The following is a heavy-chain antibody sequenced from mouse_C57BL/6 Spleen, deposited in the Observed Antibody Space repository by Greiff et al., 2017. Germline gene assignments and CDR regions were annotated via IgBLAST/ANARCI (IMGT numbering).Heavy chain of an antibody. Sequence: EVQLQQSGPELVKPGASVKISCKASGYTFTDYYMNWVKQSHGKSLEWIGDINPNNGGTSYNQKFKGKATWTVAKSSSTAYMELRSLTSEDSAVYYCATRQLRLHFDYWGQGTTLTVSS. D-gene: IGHD3-2*02. CDR3: ATRQLRLHFDY. J-gene: IGHJ2*01. CDR1: GYTFTDYY. V-gene: IGHV1-26*01. CDR2: INPNNGGT.